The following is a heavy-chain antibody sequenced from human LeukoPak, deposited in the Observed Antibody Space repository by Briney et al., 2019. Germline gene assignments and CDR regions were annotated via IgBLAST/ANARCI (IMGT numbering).Heavy chain of an antibody. D-gene: IGHD2-21*02. CDR3: AKEDGDSGYWYFDL. V-gene: IGHV3-30*18. CDR1: GFTFSSYG. CDR2: ISYEGSKK. Sequence: GGSLRLSCAASGFTFSSYGVHWVRQAPGKGREWVAVISYEGSKKYYADFVKGGLTISRDNSKNTLYLQMNSLRAEDPAVYYCAKEDGDSGYWYFDLWGRGTLVTVPS. J-gene: IGHJ2*01.